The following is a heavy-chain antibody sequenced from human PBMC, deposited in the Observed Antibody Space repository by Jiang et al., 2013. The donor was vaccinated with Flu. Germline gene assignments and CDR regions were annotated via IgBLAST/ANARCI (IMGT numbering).Heavy chain of an antibody. D-gene: IGHD1-26*01. J-gene: IGHJ4*02. CDR3: ARHSLVGATGSYFDY. CDR2: IYPGDSDT. V-gene: IGHV5-51*01. Sequence: QLVESGAEVKKPGESLKISCKGSEYSFSDYWIGWVRQMPGKGLEWMGIIYPGDSDTRYSPSFQGQVTISADKYISTAYLQWSSLKASDTAIYYCARHSLVGATGSYFDYWGQGTLVIVSS. CDR1: EYSFSDYW.